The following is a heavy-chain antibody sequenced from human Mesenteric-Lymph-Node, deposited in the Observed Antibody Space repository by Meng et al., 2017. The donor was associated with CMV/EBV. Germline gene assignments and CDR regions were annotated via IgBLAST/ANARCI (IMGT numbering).Heavy chain of an antibody. CDR2: INSDGSGT. V-gene: IGHV3-74*01. Sequence: GGSLRLSCAASGFTFSRYWMHWVRQAPGKGLVWVSRINSDGSGTSYADSADSVKGRFTISRDNAKNTLYLQMNSLRAEDTAMYYCTRDSNSGGWVDYWGQGTLVTVSS. D-gene: IGHD1-26*01. CDR1: GFTFSRYW. CDR3: TRDSNSGGWVDY. J-gene: IGHJ4*02.